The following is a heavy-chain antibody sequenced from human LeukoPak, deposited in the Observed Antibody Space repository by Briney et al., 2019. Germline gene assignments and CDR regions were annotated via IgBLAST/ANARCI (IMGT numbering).Heavy chain of an antibody. CDR2: IRYDGSNK. V-gene: IGHV3-30*02. D-gene: IGHD3-22*01. CDR3: ARETDGSGLYYFDY. J-gene: IGHJ4*02. Sequence: GGSLRLSCAASGFTFSSYGMHWVRQAPGKGLEWVAFIRYDGSNKYYADSVKGRFTISRDNSKNTLYLQMNSLRAEDTAVYYCARETDGSGLYYFDYWGQGTLVTVSS. CDR1: GFTFSSYG.